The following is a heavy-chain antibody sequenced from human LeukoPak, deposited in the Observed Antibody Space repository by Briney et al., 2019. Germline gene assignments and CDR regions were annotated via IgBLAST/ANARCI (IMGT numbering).Heavy chain of an antibody. D-gene: IGHD5-12*01. J-gene: IGHJ4*02. CDR2: IYHSGST. V-gene: IGHV4-59*01. CDR1: GGSISTYY. CDR3: ARGGGYASPIGY. Sequence: SETLSLTCTLSGGSISTYYWNWIRQPPGKGLEWIGYIYHSGSTNYNPSLKSRVTISVDTSKNQLSLKLSSVTAADTAVYYCARGGGYASPIGYWGQGALVTVSS.